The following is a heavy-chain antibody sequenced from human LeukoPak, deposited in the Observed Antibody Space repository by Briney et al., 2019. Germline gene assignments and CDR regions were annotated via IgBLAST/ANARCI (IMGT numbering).Heavy chain of an antibody. CDR1: GFTFSDHY. D-gene: IGHD4-23*01. J-gene: IGHJ6*03. CDR3: ASRWYYMDV. V-gene: IGHV3-30*02. CDR2: IRYDGSNK. Sequence: GGSLRLSCATSGFTFSDHYMHWVRQAPGKGLEWVAFIRYDGSNKYYADSVKGRFTISRDNSKNTLYLQMNSLRAEDTAVYYCASRWYYMDVWGKGTTVTVSS.